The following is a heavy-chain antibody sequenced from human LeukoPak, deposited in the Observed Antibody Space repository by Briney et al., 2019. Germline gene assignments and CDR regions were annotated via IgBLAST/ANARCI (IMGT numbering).Heavy chain of an antibody. V-gene: IGHV4-34*01. CDR1: GGSFSGYY. CDR2: INHSGST. D-gene: IGHD2-15*01. Sequence: PSETLSLTCAVYGGSFSGYYWSWIRQPPGKGLDWIGEINHSGSTNYNPSLKSRVTISVDTSKNQFSLKLSSVTAADTAVYYCAREASGFYYMDVWGKGTTVTVSS. J-gene: IGHJ6*03. CDR3: AREASGFYYMDV.